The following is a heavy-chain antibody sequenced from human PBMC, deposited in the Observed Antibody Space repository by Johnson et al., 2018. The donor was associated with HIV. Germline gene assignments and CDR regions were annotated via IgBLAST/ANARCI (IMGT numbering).Heavy chain of an antibody. J-gene: IGHJ3*01. CDR1: GFTFSSYA. D-gene: IGHD5-18*01. CDR3: AREKAWIQLWDDAFDV. Sequence: QVLLVESGGGVVQPGRSLRLSCAASGFTFSSYAMHWVRQAPGKGLEWVAVISYDGSNKYYADSVKGRFTISRDNSKNTLYLQMNSLRGDDTAVYYCAREKAWIQLWDDAFDVWGQGTVVTVSS. V-gene: IGHV3-30-3*01. CDR2: ISYDGSNK.